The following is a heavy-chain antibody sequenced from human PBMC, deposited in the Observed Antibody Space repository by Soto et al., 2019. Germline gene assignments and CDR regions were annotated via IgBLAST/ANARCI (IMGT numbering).Heavy chain of an antibody. CDR3: SRMEWVYYVMDV. CDR1: GYALRTSGMC. Sequence: SGATPVNPTHTLTLTYTFSGYALRTSGMCVSWVRQPPGQALEWLALIDCDDDKFYSTSLKTRLTTSKDTSKNQVVLTMTNMAPVDTATYCSSRMEWVYYVMDVWGQGTTVTVSS. D-gene: IGHD3-3*01. V-gene: IGHV2-70*20. CDR2: IDCDDDK. J-gene: IGHJ6*02.